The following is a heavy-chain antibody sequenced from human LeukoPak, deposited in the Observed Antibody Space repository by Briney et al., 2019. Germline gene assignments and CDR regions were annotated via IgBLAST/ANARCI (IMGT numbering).Heavy chain of an antibody. CDR2: INPNSGGT. D-gene: IGHD3-10*01. CDR1: GYTFTDYY. CDR3: ARAHLYYYGSGVDY. Sequence: ASVKVSCKASGYTFTDYYMHWVRQAPGQGLEWMGWINPNSGGTNYAQKFQGWVTMTRDTSISTAYMELSRLRSDDTAVYYCARAHLYYYGSGVDYWGQGTLVTVSS. J-gene: IGHJ4*02. V-gene: IGHV1-2*04.